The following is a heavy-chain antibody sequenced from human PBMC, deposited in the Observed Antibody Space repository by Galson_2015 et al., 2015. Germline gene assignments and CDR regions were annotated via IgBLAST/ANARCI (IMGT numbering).Heavy chain of an antibody. D-gene: IGHD4-17*01. V-gene: IGHV1-18*01. Sequence: QSGAEVKKPGESLQISCKASGYTFTSYGISWVRQAPGQGLEWLGWISAYNGNTNYAQKLQGRVTMTTDTSTSTAYMELRSLRSDDAAVYYCSRGPSGDYGASAFDIWGQGTMVTVSS. CDR1: GYTFTSYG. CDR2: ISAYNGNT. CDR3: SRGPSGDYGASAFDI. J-gene: IGHJ3*02.